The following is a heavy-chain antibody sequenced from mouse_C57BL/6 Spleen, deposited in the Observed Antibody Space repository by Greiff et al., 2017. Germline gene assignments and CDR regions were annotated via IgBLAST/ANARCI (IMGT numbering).Heavy chain of an antibody. CDR1: GYTFTSYW. V-gene: IGHV1-64*01. D-gene: IGHD1-1*01. CDR3: ARYYYGSSPSYWYFDV. CDR2: IHPNSGST. J-gene: IGHJ1*03. Sequence: VQLQQPGAELVKPGASVKLSCKASGYTFTSYWMHWVKQRPGQGLEWIGMIHPNSGSTNYNEKFKSKATLTVDKSSSTAYMQLSSLTSEDSAVYYCARYYYGSSPSYWYFDVWGTGTTVTVSS.